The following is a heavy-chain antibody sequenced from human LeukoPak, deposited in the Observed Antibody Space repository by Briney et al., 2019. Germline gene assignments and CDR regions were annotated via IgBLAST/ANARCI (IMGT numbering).Heavy chain of an antibody. V-gene: IGHV1-2*02. CDR1: GYTFTVYY. Sequence: ASVNVSCKASGYTFTVYYMHWVRQAPGQGLEWMGWINPNSGGTNYAQKFQGRVTMTRDTSISTAYMELSRLRSDDTAVYYCARDARSPESSSPVDYWGQGTLVTVSS. J-gene: IGHJ4*02. CDR3: ARDARSPESSSPVDY. D-gene: IGHD6-13*01. CDR2: INPNSGGT.